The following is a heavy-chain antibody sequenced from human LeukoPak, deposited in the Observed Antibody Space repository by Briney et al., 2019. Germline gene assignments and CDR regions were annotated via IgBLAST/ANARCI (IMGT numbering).Heavy chain of an antibody. D-gene: IGHD3-22*01. CDR2: IYWNDDK. CDR1: GFSLSTSGVG. CDR3: AHTGPGVDDSSGYYYYYMDV. J-gene: IGHJ6*03. V-gene: IGHV2-5*01. Sequence: ESGPTLVKRTQTLTLTCTFSGFSLSTSGVGVGWIRQPPGKALEWLALIYWNDDKRYSPSLKSRLTITKDTSKNQVVLTMTNMDPVDIATYYCAHTGPGVDDSSGYYYYYMDVWGKGTTVTVSS.